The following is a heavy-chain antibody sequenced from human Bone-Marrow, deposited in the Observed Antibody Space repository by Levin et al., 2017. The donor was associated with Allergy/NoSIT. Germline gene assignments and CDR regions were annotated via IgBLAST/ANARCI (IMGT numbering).Heavy chain of an antibody. CDR2: IKQDGSEK. D-gene: IGHD3-10*01. V-gene: IGHV3-7*01. Sequence: GASVKVSCAASGFTFSSYWMSWVRQAPGKGLEWVANIKQDGSEKYYVDSVKGRFTISRDNAKNSLYLQMNSLRAEDTAVYYCAKSTFGSGSYYNPNYYFDYWGQGTLVTVSS. J-gene: IGHJ4*02. CDR3: AKSTFGSGSYYNPNYYFDY. CDR1: GFTFSSYW.